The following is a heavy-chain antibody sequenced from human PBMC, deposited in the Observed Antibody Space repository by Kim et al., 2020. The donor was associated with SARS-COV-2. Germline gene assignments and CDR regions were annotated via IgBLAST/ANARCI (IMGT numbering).Heavy chain of an antibody. D-gene: IGHD1-1*01. CDR1: GFTFSRYG. J-gene: IGHJ4*02. CDR3: VRGDVGPDDNGYYFDY. V-gene: IGHV3-33*08. Sequence: GGSLRLSCAASGFTFSRYGMHWVRQAPGKGLEWVAVIWFDGSQKYYGDSVKGRFTISRDNSKNTLFLQMNSLRAEDTALYYCVRGDVGPDDNGYYFDYWGQGTLVTVSS. CDR2: IWFDGSQK.